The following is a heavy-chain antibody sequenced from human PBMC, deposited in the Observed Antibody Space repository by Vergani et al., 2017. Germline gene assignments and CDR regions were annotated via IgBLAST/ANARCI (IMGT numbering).Heavy chain of an antibody. CDR3: AREGYGSGIFDWFDP. V-gene: IGHV3-7*01. CDR2: IKQDGSEK. CDR1: GFTFSSYW. Sequence: EVQLVESGGGLVQPGGSLRLSCAASGFTFSSYWMSWVRQAPGKGLEWVANIKQDGSEKYYVDSVKGRFTISRDNAKNSLYLQMNSLRAEDTAVYYCAREGYGSGIFDWFDPWGQGTLVTVSS. J-gene: IGHJ5*02. D-gene: IGHD3-10*01.